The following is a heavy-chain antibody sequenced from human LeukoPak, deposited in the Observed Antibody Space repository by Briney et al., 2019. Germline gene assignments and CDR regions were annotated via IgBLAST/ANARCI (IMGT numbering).Heavy chain of an antibody. J-gene: IGHJ6*01. CDR3: ARGDWSLSYIGF. CDR2: IIPIFGAA. CDR1: GYTFSGYS. Sequence: ASVKVSCKASGYTFSGYSIRWVRQAPGQGLEWMGGIIPIFGAANYAQKLQSRVTMTRDKSTSTAYMGRSRLRSVATAVYYCARGDWSLSYIGFWGERNPVTLSS. V-gene: IGHV1-69*05. D-gene: IGHD3/OR15-3a*01.